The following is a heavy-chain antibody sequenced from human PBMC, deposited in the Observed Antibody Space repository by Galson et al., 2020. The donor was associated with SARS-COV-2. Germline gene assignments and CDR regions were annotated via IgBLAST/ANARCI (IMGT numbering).Heavy chain of an antibody. Sequence: GGSLRLSCAASGFTFGDYGMSWVRQAPGKGLEWVSSINWNGVRTGYADSVKGRFTISRDNAKNSLYLQMNSLRAEDTALYYCARDPRITIFGVIVSYYYYMDVWGKGTTVTVSS. V-gene: IGHV3-20*04. CDR3: ARDPRITIFGVIVSYYYYMDV. CDR1: GFTFGDYG. CDR2: INWNGVRT. J-gene: IGHJ6*03. D-gene: IGHD3-3*01.